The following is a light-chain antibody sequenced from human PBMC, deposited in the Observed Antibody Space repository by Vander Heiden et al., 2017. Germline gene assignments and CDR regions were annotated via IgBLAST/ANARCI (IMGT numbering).Light chain of an antibody. CDR1: QSVLYSSNNKNY. CDR3: QQYYSTPWT. Sequence: DIVMTQSPDSLAVSLVASATINCKSSQSVLYSSNNKNYLAWYQQKPGQPPKLLIYWASTRESGVPDRFSGSGSGTDFTLTISSLQAEDVAVYYCQQYYSTPWTFGQGTKVEIK. V-gene: IGKV4-1*01. J-gene: IGKJ1*01. CDR2: WAS.